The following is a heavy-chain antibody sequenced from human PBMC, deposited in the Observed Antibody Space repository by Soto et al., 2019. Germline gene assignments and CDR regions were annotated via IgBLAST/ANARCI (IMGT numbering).Heavy chain of an antibody. D-gene: IGHD2-21*02. CDR2: INAGNGNT. CDR3: ARSIVVVTALGY. V-gene: IGHV1-3*05. CDR1: GYTFTSYA. Sequence: QVKLVQSGAEEKKPGASVKVSCKASGYTFTSYAMHWVRQAPGQRLEWMGWINAGNGNTKSSQKFHVRVTITRDTSASTAYMELSSLRSEDTAVYSCARSIVVVTALGYWGQGTLFTVSS. J-gene: IGHJ4*02.